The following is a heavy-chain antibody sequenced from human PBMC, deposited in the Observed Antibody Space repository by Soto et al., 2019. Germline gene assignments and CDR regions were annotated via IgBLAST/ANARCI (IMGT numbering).Heavy chain of an antibody. CDR3: AKVEDSTRGIDY. CDR2: ISYDGSNK. J-gene: IGHJ4*02. Sequence: QVQLVESGGGVVQPGRSLRLSCAASGFTFSSYGMHWVRQAPGKGLEWVAVISYDGSNKYYADSVKGRFTITRDNSKNTQYLQMNSLRAEDTAVYYCAKVEDSTRGIDYWGQGTLVTVSS. V-gene: IGHV3-30*18. D-gene: IGHD6-6*01. CDR1: GFTFSSYG.